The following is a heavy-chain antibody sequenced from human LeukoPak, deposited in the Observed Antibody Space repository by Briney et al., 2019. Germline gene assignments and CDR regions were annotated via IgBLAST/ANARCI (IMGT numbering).Heavy chain of an antibody. CDR2: IYTSGST. CDR3: AREGLGYSYGQNWFDP. D-gene: IGHD5-18*01. Sequence: PSETLSLTCTVSGGSLSSGSYYWSWIRQPAGKGLEWIGRIYTSGSTNYNPSLKSRVTISVDTSKNQFSLKLSSVTAADTAGYYCAREGLGYSYGQNWFDPWGQGTLVTVSS. J-gene: IGHJ5*02. V-gene: IGHV4-61*02. CDR1: GGSLSSGSYY.